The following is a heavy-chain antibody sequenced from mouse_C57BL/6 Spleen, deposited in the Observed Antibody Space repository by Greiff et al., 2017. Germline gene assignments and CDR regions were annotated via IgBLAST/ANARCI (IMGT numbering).Heavy chain of an antibody. J-gene: IGHJ2*01. D-gene: IGHD4-1*01. CDR2: ISYDGSN. CDR1: GYSITSGYY. CDR3: AIWDYFDY. Sequence: ESGPGLVKPSQSLSLTCSVTGYSITSGYYWNWIRQFPGNKLEWMGYISYDGSNNYNPSLKNRISITRDTSKNQFFLKLNSVTTEDTATYYCAIWDYFDYWGQGTTLTVSS. V-gene: IGHV3-6*01.